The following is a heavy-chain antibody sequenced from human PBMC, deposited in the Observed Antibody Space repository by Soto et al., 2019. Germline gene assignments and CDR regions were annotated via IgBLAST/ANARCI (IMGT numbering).Heavy chain of an antibody. CDR1: GGSFSGYY. Sequence: WETLSLTCAVYGGSFSGYYWSWIRQPPGKGLEWIGEINHSGSTNYNPSLKSRVTISVDTSKNQFSLKLSSVTAADTAVYYCARGRGYYYYYGMDVWGQGTTVTVSS. CDR3: ARGRGYYYYYGMDV. V-gene: IGHV4-34*01. CDR2: INHSGST. D-gene: IGHD3-10*01. J-gene: IGHJ6*02.